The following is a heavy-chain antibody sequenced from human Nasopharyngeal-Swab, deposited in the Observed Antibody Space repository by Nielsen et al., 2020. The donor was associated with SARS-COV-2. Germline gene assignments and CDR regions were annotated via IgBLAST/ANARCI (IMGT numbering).Heavy chain of an antibody. V-gene: IGHV3-23*01. CDR1: GFTVSSNY. CDR3: AKVGRGYSYGYYYYYMDV. CDR2: ISGSGGST. J-gene: IGHJ6*03. D-gene: IGHD5-18*01. Sequence: GESLKISCAASGFTVSSNYTSWVRQAPGKGLEWVSAISGSGGSTYYADSVKGRFTISRDNSKNTLYLQMNSLRAEDTAVYYCAKVGRGYSYGYYYYYMDVWGKGTTVTVSS.